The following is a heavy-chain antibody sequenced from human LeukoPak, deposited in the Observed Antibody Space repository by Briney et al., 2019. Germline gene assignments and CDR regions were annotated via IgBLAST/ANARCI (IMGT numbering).Heavy chain of an antibody. CDR2: INHSGST. Sequence: LETLSLTCAVYGGSFSGYYWSWIRQPPGKGLEWIGEINHSGSTNYNPSLKSRATISVDTSKNQFSLKLSPVTAADTAVYYCARGLAAAGKRRFDPWGQGTLVSVSP. V-gene: IGHV4-34*01. D-gene: IGHD6-13*01. CDR1: GGSFSGYY. CDR3: ARGLAAAGKRRFDP. J-gene: IGHJ5*02.